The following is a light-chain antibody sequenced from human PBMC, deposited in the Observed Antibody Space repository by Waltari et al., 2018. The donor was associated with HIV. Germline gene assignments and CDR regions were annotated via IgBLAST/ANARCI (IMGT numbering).Light chain of an antibody. V-gene: IGLV1-40*01. CDR3: QSYDSSLSGWV. J-gene: IGLJ3*02. CDR1: SSNIGAPYD. CDR2: GNT. Sequence: QSVLTQPPSVSGAPGPRVTISCTGSSSNIGAPYDVHWYHQLPGSAPKLLIYGNTNRPSGVPDRFSGSKSGTSASLAITELQAEDEADYYCQSYDSSLSGWVFGGGTKLTVL.